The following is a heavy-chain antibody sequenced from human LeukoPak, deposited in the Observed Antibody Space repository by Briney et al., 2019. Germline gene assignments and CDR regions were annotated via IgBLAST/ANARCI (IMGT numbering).Heavy chain of an antibody. CDR1: GFSFSSYW. Sequence: GGSLRLSCAASGFSFSSYWMSWVRRAPGKGLEWVANIKQDGSDKKYVDSVKGRFTISRDNAKNSLYLQMNSLRAEDTAVYYCARRSGIAVAGAFDYWGQGTLVTVSS. V-gene: IGHV3-7*03. D-gene: IGHD6-19*01. J-gene: IGHJ4*02. CDR2: IKQDGSDK. CDR3: ARRSGIAVAGAFDY.